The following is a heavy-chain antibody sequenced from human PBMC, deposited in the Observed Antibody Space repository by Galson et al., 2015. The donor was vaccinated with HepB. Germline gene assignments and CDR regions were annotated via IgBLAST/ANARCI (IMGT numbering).Heavy chain of an antibody. V-gene: IGHV1-69*04. Sequence: SVKVSCKASGGTFSSYAISWVRQAPGQGLEWMGRIIPILGIANYAQKFQGRVTITADKSTSTAYMELSSLRSEDTAVYYCARQGTAMARWHNFDYWGQGTLVTVSS. J-gene: IGHJ4*02. D-gene: IGHD5-18*01. CDR1: GGTFSSYA. CDR3: ARQGTAMARWHNFDY. CDR2: IIPILGIA.